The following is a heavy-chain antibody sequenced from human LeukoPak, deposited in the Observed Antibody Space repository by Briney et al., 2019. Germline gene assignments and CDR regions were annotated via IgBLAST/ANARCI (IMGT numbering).Heavy chain of an antibody. D-gene: IGHD2-15*01. J-gene: IGHJ4*02. V-gene: IGHV1-69*06. Sequence: GASVKVSCKASGGTFSSYAISWVRQAPGQGLEWMGGIIPIFGTANYAQKFQGRVTITADKSTSTAYMELSRLRSDDTAVYYCAGGLGYCSGGSCLALPFDYWGQGTLVTVSS. CDR2: IIPIFGTA. CDR1: GGTFSSYA. CDR3: AGGLGYCSGGSCLALPFDY.